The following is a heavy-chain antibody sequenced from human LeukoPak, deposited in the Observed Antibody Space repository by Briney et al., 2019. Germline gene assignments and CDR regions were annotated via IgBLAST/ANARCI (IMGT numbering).Heavy chain of an antibody. CDR1: GFTFSSYG. Sequence: PGRSLRLSCAASGFTFSSYGMHWVRQAPGKGLEWVAVIWYDGSNKYYADSVKGRFTISRDNSKNTLYLQMNSLRAEDTAAYYCARMPRCSSTSCYLLGHGYYYYGMDVWGQGTTVTVSS. D-gene: IGHD2-2*01. V-gene: IGHV3-33*01. CDR2: IWYDGSNK. CDR3: ARMPRCSSTSCYLLGHGYYYYGMDV. J-gene: IGHJ6*02.